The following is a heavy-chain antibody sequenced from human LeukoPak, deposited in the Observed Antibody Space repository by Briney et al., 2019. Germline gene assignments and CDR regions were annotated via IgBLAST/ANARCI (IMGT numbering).Heavy chain of an antibody. CDR3: ARKDRLGYSYGQGPFDF. D-gene: IGHD5-18*01. V-gene: IGHV3-48*03. CDR1: GFTFSSYE. CDR2: ISSSGSTI. Sequence: GGSLRLSCAASGFTFSSYEMNWVRQAPGKGLEWVSYISSSGSTIYYADSVKGRFTISRDNAKNSLYLQMNSLRAEDTAAYYCARKDRLGYSYGQGPFDFWGQGTLVTVSS. J-gene: IGHJ4*02.